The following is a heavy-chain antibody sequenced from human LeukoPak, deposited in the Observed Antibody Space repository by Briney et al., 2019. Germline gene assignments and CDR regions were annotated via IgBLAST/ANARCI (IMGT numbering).Heavy chain of an antibody. D-gene: IGHD5-12*01. CDR3: ARAGSRWIDLLDY. V-gene: IGHV6-1*01. J-gene: IGHJ4*02. CDR2: TYYRSKWYN. Sequence: SQTLSLTCALSGDSVSSNSAAWNWIRQSPSRGLEWLVRTYYRSKWYNDYAVSVKSRITINPDTSKNQFSLQLNSVTPEDTAVYYCARAGSRWIDLLDYWGQGTLVTVSS. CDR1: GDSVSSNSAA.